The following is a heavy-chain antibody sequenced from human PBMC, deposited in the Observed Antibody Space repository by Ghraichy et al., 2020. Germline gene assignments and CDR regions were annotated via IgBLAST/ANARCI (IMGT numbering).Heavy chain of an antibody. V-gene: IGHV4-31*03. CDR1: GGSINTGGHY. Sequence: SETLSLTCIVSGGSINTGGHYWSWIRQLPGQGLEWIGYIYYSGSSYYNPSLKSRVTISLDTSKNQFSLNLRFVTAADTAVYHCATGGGRHYHGMDVWGQGTTVTVSS. D-gene: IGHD2-15*01. CDR2: IYYSGSS. CDR3: ATGGGRHYHGMDV. J-gene: IGHJ6*02.